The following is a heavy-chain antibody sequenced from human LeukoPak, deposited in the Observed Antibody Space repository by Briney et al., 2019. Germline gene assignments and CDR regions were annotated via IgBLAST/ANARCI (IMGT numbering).Heavy chain of an antibody. V-gene: IGHV4-4*02. CDR1: GDSISSNNW. CDR2: IYHSGST. D-gene: IGHD3-22*01. Sequence: PSGTLSLTCAVSGDSISSNNWWSWVRQPPGKGLEWIGEIYHSGSTNYNPSLKSRVTISVDKSKNQFSLKLSSVTAADTAVYYCARAPLYSSGYYIYWGQGTLVTVSS. CDR3: ARAPLYSSGYYIY. J-gene: IGHJ4*02.